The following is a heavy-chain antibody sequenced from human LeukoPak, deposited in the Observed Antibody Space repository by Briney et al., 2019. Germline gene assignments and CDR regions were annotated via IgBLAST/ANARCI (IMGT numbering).Heavy chain of an antibody. CDR2: INHSGST. CDR3: ARGSSGWYVYFDY. V-gene: IGHV4-34*01. D-gene: IGHD6-19*01. J-gene: IGHJ4*02. CDR1: GGSFGGYY. Sequence: KPSETLPLTCAVYGGSFGGYYWSWIRQPPGKGLEWIGEINHSGSTNYNPSLKSRVTISVDTSKNQFSLKLSSVTAADTAVYYCARGSSGWYVYFDYWGQGTLVTVSS.